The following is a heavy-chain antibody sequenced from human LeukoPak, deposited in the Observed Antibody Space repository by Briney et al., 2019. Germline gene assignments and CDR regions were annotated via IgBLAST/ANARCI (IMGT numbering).Heavy chain of an antibody. J-gene: IGHJ4*02. CDR1: GGSISSSSYY. CDR2: IYYSGST. D-gene: IGHD5-24*01. V-gene: IGHV4-39*07. Sequence: PSETLSLTCTVSGGSISSSSYYWGWIRLPPGKGLEWIGSIYYSGSTYYNPSLKSRVTISADTSKNQFSLKLSSVTAADTAVYYCARHRDGYNRPFDYWGQGTLVTVSS. CDR3: ARHRDGYNRPFDY.